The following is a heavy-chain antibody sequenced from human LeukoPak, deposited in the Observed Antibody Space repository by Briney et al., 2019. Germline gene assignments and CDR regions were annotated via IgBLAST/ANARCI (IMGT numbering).Heavy chain of an antibody. D-gene: IGHD2-15*01. CDR3: ARGYGYCSGGSCSYFDY. CDR1: GFTFDDYG. V-gene: IGHV3-20*04. CDR2: INWNGGST. Sequence: GGSLRLSCVASGFTFDDYGMSWVRQAPGKGLEWDSGINWNGGSTGYADSVKGRFTISRDNAKNSLYLQMNSLRAEDTALYYCARGYGYCSGGSCSYFDYWGQGTLVTVSS. J-gene: IGHJ4*02.